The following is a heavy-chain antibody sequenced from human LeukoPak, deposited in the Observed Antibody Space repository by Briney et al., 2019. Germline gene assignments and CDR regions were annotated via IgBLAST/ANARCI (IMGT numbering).Heavy chain of an antibody. V-gene: IGHV4-4*02. CDR2: IYHSGST. CDR3: ARDLHGGNSFTSDWYFDL. CDR1: GGSISISNSNW. D-gene: IGHD4-23*01. J-gene: IGHJ2*01. Sequence: SETLSLTCAVSGGSISISNSNWWSWVRQPPGKGLEWIGEIYHSGSTNYNPSLKSRVTISVDKSKNQFSLKLSSVTAADTAVYYCARDLHGGNSFTSDWYFDLWGRGTLVTVSP.